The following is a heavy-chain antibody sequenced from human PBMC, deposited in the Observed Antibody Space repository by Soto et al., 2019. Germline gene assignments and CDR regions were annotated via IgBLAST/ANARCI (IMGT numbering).Heavy chain of an antibody. V-gene: IGHV3-74*01. CDR3: ARSYCDYEDWFDP. CDR2: TNSDGSST. Sequence: GGSLRLSCAGSGFTFSSYWMHWVRQAPGKGLVWVSRTNSDGSSTTYADSVKGRFTISRDNAKNTLYLQMNTLRAEDTAVYYCARSYCDYEDWFDPWGQGTLVTVSS. CDR1: GFTFSSYW. J-gene: IGHJ5*02. D-gene: IGHD4-17*01.